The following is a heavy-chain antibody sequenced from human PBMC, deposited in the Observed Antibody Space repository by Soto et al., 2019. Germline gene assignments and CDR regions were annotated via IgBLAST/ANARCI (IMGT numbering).Heavy chain of an antibody. V-gene: IGHV3-23*01. J-gene: IGHJ4*02. CDR1: GLTINNYA. D-gene: IGHD1-1*01. Sequence: DVQLLESGGGSVQPGGSLRLSCEASGLTINNYAMSWVRQAPGAGLEWVSSISGNGDTYYADSVKGRFTISRDTSKNTLSLQMTSLRAEDTAVYYCAKELERHFDFHSWGQGTLVIVS. CDR2: ISGNGDT. CDR3: AKELERHFDFHS.